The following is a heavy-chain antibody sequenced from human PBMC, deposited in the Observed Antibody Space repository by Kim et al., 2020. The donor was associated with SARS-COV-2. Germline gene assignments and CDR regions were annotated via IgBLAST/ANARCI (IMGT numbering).Heavy chain of an antibody. CDR1: GGSISSGSYY. CDR2: IYTSGST. Sequence: SETLSLTCTVSGGSISSGSYYWSWIRQPAGKGLEWIGRIYTSGSTNYNPSLKSRVTISVDTSKNQFSLKLSSVTAADTAVYYCAREYPLSGWFDPWGQGTLVTVSS. D-gene: IGHD2-2*02. CDR3: AREYPLSGWFDP. J-gene: IGHJ5*02. V-gene: IGHV4-61*02.